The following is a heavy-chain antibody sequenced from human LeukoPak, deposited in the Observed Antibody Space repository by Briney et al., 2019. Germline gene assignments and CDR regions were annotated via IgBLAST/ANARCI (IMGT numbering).Heavy chain of an antibody. V-gene: IGHV4-59*01. CDR1: GGSISSYY. J-gene: IGHJ5*02. Sequence: SETLSLTCTVSGGSISSYYWNWIRQPPGKGLEWIGYIFYSGRTNYNPSLKSRVTISVDTSKNWFSLRLTSVTAADTAVYYCARRRWLQLYWFDPWGQGTLVTVSS. D-gene: IGHD5-24*01. CDR2: IFYSGRT. CDR3: ARRRWLQLYWFDP.